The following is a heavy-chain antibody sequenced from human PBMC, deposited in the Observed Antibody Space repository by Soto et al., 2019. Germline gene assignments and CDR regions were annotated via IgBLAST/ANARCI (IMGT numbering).Heavy chain of an antibody. J-gene: IGHJ4*02. CDR3: VKGRCRTTTCYTVFLDF. CDR2: ISSNGDTT. Sequence: SCKASGYTFTGYYMHWVRQAPGKGPEYLSGISSNGDTTYYADSVKDRITISRDNSNNAVYLQLSSLTTADTAVYHCVKGRCRTTTCYTVFLDFWGRGTLVTVSS. V-gene: IGHV3-64D*06. D-gene: IGHD2-2*01. CDR1: GYTFTGYY.